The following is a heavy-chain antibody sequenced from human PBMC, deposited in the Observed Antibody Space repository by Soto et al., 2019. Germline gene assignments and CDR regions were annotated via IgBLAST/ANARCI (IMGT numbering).Heavy chain of an antibody. CDR1: GYTFTNYY. CDR3: ARGVKSGRYIAFDI. CDR2: INPSGGST. V-gene: IGHV1-46*01. D-gene: IGHD1-26*01. Sequence: GASVKVSCKASGYTFTNYYMHWVRQAPGQGLEWMGIINPSGGSTNYAKKFQGRVTMTRDTSTSTVYMELNSLRSEDTAMYYCARGVKSGRYIAFDIWGQGTMVTVSS. J-gene: IGHJ3*02.